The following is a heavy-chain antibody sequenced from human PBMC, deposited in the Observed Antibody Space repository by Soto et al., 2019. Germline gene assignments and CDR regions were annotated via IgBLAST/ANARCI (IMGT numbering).Heavy chain of an antibody. J-gene: IGHJ4*02. V-gene: IGHV4-31*03. D-gene: IGHD3-22*01. Sequence: SETLSLTCTVSGGSISSGGYYWSWIRQHPGKGLELIGYIYYSGSTYYNPSLKSRVTISVDTSKNQFSLKLSSVTAADTAVYYCARGPPHKGIVVADYWGQGTLVTVSS. CDR1: GGSISSGGYY. CDR2: IYYSGST. CDR3: ARGPPHKGIVVADY.